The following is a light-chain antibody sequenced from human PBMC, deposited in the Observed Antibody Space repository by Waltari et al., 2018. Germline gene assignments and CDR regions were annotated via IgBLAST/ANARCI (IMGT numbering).Light chain of an antibody. CDR2: AAS. CDR1: QTISTY. CDR3: QQSYNTPWT. V-gene: IGKV1-39*01. J-gene: IGKJ1*01. Sequence: DIQMTQSPSSLSASVGDRVTITCRASQTISTYLNWYQQKPGKAPKVLVYAASSLESGVPSRFSGSGSRTDFTLTISSLQPEDSATYYGQQSYNTPWTFGQGTKVEIK.